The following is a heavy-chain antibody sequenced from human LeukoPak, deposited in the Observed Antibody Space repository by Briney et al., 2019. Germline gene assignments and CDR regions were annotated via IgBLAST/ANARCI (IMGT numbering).Heavy chain of an antibody. Sequence: PGGSLRLFCAASGFTFRFYQMNWVRQAPGKGLEWVSYISSSGTTIYYADSVKGRFTISRDNAKNSMYLQMNSLRAEDTAVYYCARMYYGSRSYPLKDWGQGILVTVSS. J-gene: IGHJ4*02. CDR2: ISSSGTTI. D-gene: IGHD3-10*01. CDR3: ARMYYGSRSYPLKD. CDR1: GFTFRFYQ. V-gene: IGHV3-48*03.